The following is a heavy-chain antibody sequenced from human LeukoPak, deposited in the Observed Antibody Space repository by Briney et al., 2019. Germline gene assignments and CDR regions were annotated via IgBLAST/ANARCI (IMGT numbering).Heavy chain of an antibody. D-gene: IGHD2-2*01. CDR3: AKIPDIEHCSSTTCYMGYFDY. J-gene: IGHJ4*02. V-gene: IGHV3-53*01. Sequence: GGSLRLSCAASGFSVSSNYMNWVRQAPGKGLEWVSIIYSGGTTYYADSVKGRFTISRDNSKNTLYLQMNSLRAEDTAVYYCAKIPDIEHCSSTTCYMGYFDYWGQGTLVTVSS. CDR1: GFSVSSNY. CDR2: IYSGGTT.